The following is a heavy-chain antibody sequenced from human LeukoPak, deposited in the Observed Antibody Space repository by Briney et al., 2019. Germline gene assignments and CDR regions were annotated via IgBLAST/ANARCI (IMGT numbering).Heavy chain of an antibody. CDR1: GGSISSSSYY. J-gene: IGHJ6*03. CDR2: IYYGGNT. D-gene: IGHD3-10*01. Sequence: SETLSLTCTVSGGSISSSSYYWGWIRQPPGEGLGWIGSIYYGGNTYYNPSLKSRVTMSVDTFKNQFSLKLSSVTAADTAVYYCARVFDSGSQAYFYYMDVWGKGTTVIISS. CDR3: ARVFDSGSQAYFYYMDV. V-gene: IGHV4-39*01.